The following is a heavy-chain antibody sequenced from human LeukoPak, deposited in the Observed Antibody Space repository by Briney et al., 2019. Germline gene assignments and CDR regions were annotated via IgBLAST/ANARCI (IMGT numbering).Heavy chain of an antibody. J-gene: IGHJ4*02. Sequence: SETLSLTCTVSGGSISSYYWSWIRQPPGKGLEWIGYIYYSGSTNYNPSLKRRVTISVDTSKNQFSLKLSSVTAADAAVYYCARVPVGPGSSWLHFDYWGQGTLVTVSS. CDR3: ARVPVGPGSSWLHFDY. D-gene: IGHD6-13*01. CDR2: IYYSGST. V-gene: IGHV4-59*01. CDR1: GGSISSYY.